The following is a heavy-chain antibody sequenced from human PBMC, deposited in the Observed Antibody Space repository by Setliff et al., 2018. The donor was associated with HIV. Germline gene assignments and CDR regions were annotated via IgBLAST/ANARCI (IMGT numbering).Heavy chain of an antibody. Sequence: PSETLSLTCTVSGGSITGHYCGWIRQPPGKGLEWIGNIYNGGSTNYNPSLESRVTISVVTSKNQFSLRLTSVTAADTGVYCCARGGLRQWNGFWGQGTLVTVSS. CDR1: GGSITGHY. J-gene: IGHJ4*02. V-gene: IGHV4-59*11. D-gene: IGHD3-3*01. CDR2: IYNGGST. CDR3: ARGGLRQWNGF.